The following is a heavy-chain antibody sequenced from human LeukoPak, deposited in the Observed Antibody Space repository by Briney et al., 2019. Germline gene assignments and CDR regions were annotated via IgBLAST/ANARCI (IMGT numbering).Heavy chain of an antibody. J-gene: IGHJ5*02. Sequence: SETLSPTCTVSGHSISSDYYWAWVRQPPGKGLEWIGSIYHSGSTYYGPALKSRVTISVDTSKNQFSLKLSSVTAADTAVYYCARHLIVVVPAAIWWFDPWGQGTLVTVSS. CDR3: ARHLIVVVPAAIWWFDP. V-gene: IGHV4-38-2*02. D-gene: IGHD2-2*01. CDR2: IYHSGST. CDR1: GHSISSDYY.